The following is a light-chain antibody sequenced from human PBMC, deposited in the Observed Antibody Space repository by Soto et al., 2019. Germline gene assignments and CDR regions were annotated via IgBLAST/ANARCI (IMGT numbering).Light chain of an antibody. Sequence: DIVMTQSPDSLAVSLGERATINCKSSQSVLYSYNNKNYIAWYQQKPGQPPKLLIYWASTRESGVPGRFSGSGSGTHFTLTISSLQAEDVAVYYCQQYYSTPYTFGQGTKLQIK. CDR2: WAS. CDR1: QSVLYSYNNKNY. V-gene: IGKV4-1*01. CDR3: QQYYSTPYT. J-gene: IGKJ2*01.